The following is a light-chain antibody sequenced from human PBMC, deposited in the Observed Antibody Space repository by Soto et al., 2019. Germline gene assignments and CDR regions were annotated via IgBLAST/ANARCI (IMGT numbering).Light chain of an antibody. Sequence: DIQMTQSPSPLSASVGDSVTITCRASQTIKTYLNWYRHKPGKAPELLIYAASRLQSGVASRFSGSGSGTYFILTISSLQPDDLATYYWQQTYSAPWTFGQGTKVEIK. J-gene: IGKJ1*01. CDR1: QTIKTY. CDR3: QQTYSAPWT. CDR2: AAS. V-gene: IGKV1-39*01.